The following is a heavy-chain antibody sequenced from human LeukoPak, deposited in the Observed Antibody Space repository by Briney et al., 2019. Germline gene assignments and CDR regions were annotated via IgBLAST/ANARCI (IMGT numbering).Heavy chain of an antibody. J-gene: IGHJ3*02. CDR1: GGSVISSSYF. D-gene: IGHD6-13*01. CDR3: ARVKGNSSWLRADAFDI. CDR2: ISYSGST. V-gene: IGHV4-39*06. Sequence: SETLSLTCTVSGGSVISSSYFWGWICQPPGKGLEWIGSISYSGSTYYNPSLKSRVTISRDTSKNQFPLKLSSVTATDTAMYYCARVKGNSSWLRADAFDIWGQGTMVTVSS.